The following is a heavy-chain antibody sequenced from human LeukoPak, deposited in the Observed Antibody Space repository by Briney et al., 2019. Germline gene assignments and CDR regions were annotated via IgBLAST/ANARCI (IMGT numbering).Heavy chain of an antibody. Sequence: ASVKVSCKASGYTFTSYYMHWVRQAPGQGLEWMGIINPSGGSTSYAQKFQGRVTMTRDTSTSTVYMELSSLRSEDTAVYYCARDLRRGMGSSAVGSYYGMDVWGQGTTVTVSS. CDR1: GYTFTSYY. D-gene: IGHD2-2*01. J-gene: IGHJ6*02. CDR3: ARDLRRGMGSSAVGSYYGMDV. V-gene: IGHV1-46*01. CDR2: INPSGGST.